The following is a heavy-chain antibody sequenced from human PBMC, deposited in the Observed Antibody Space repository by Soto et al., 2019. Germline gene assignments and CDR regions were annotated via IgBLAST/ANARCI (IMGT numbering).Heavy chain of an antibody. V-gene: IGHV3-64D*08. Sequence: GGSLRLSCSASGFTFSSYAMHWVRQAPGKGLEYVSAISSNGGSTYYADSVKGRFTISRDNSKNTLYLQMSSLRAEDTAVYYCVKPLRGVIMGFDYWGQGTLVTVSS. CDR1: GFTFSSYA. CDR3: VKPLRGVIMGFDY. CDR2: ISSNGGST. D-gene: IGHD3-10*01. J-gene: IGHJ4*02.